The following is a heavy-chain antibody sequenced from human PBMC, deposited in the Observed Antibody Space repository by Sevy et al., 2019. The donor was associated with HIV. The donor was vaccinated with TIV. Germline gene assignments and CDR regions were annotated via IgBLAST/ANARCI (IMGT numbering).Heavy chain of an antibody. CDR1: GDSIISSHW. J-gene: IGHJ4*02. V-gene: IGHV4-4*02. D-gene: IGHD6-25*01. CDR3: SAAAGTDILGYYFDS. CDR2: MYHRGTT. Sequence: SETLSLTCTVSGDSIISSHWWSWFRQTPGKGLEWIGDMYHRGTTNYSPSLKNRVIMSVDKSKNQISLKLTSVTAADTAVYYCSAAAGTDILGYYFDSWGQGTPVTVSS.